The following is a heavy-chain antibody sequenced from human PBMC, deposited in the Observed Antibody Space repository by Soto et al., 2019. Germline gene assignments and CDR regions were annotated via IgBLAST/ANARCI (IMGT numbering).Heavy chain of an antibody. CDR1: GGSFSGYY. V-gene: IGHV4-34*01. CDR2: INHSGST. D-gene: IGHD3-3*01. J-gene: IGHJ6*02. Sequence: SETLSLTCAVYGGSFSGYYWSWIRQPPGKGLEWIGEINHSGSTNYNPSLKSRVTISVDTSKNQFSLKLSSVTAADTAVYYCARGRVSGGRGFWSQLGYYYGMDVWGQGTTVTVSS. CDR3: ARGRVSGGRGFWSQLGYYYGMDV.